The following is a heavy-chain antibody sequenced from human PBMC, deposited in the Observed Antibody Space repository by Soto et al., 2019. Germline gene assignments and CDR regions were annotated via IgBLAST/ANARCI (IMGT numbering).Heavy chain of an antibody. CDR3: ARSQYRLEFWIGWDFDL. Sequence: VQLVESGGGLVRPGGSLRLSCAASGFTFTRHWMTWVRQAPGKGLEWVANIKEDGRETFYLDSVKGRFTISRDNTKNSLFLQMNSVRVEDTAVYYCARSQYRLEFWIGWDFDLWGQGMLVPVSS. CDR1: GFTFTRHW. CDR2: IKEDGRET. V-gene: IGHV3-7*01. J-gene: IGHJ4*02. D-gene: IGHD3-3*01.